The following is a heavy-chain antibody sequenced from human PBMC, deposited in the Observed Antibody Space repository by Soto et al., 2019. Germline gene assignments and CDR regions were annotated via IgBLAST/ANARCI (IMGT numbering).Heavy chain of an antibody. Sequence: GGSPRLSCAASGFTFSSYAMSWVRQAPGKGLEWVSAISGSGGSTYYADSVKGRFPISRDNSKNTLYLQMNSLRAEDTAVYYCATPGTNSGAYAFDIWGQGTMVTVSS. J-gene: IGHJ3*02. CDR3: ATPGTNSGAYAFDI. V-gene: IGHV3-23*01. D-gene: IGHD6-19*01. CDR2: ISGSGGST. CDR1: GFTFSSYA.